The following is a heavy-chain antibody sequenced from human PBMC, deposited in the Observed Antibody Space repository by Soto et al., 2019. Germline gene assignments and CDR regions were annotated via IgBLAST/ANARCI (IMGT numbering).Heavy chain of an antibody. CDR3: ARGEGGIGFDY. D-gene: IGHD1-1*01. J-gene: IGHJ4*02. CDR1: GYTFTSYY. Sequence: ASVKVSCKASGYTFTSYYMHWVRQAPVQVLEWIVIINPSGCSTSYSQKFQGRFTITMYTSTITLYMELSILRSEYTAVYYCARGEGGIGFDYWGQGTLVTVSS. V-gene: IGHV1-46*03. CDR2: INPSGCST.